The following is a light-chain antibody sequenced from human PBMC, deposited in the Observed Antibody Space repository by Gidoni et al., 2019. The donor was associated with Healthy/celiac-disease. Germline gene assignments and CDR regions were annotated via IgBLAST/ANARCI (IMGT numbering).Light chain of an antibody. Sequence: QSALTQPASVSGSRGQSITISCTGTSSAVGSYNLVSWYQPHPGKAPKLLIYEGSKRPSGVSNRFSGSKSGNTASLTISWLQADDEAYYFCCSYAGSVIFGGWTKLPVL. J-gene: IGLJ2*01. CDR3: CSYAGSVI. CDR1: SSAVGSYNL. V-gene: IGLV2-23*01. CDR2: EGS.